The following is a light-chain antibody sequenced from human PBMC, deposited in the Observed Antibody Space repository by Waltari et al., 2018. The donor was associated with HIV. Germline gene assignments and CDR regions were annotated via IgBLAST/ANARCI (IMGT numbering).Light chain of an antibody. CDR1: SSNIGAGSD. CDR3: QAYDTRLSAWV. Sequence: QSVLTQPPSVSGAPGQRVTISCTGGSSNIGAGSDVHWDQQLPGTAPKLLIHDNINRPSGVPARFPGSRTGTSASLDSTGLQAEDEADYYCQAYDTRLSAWVFGGGTKLTVL. CDR2: DNI. J-gene: IGLJ3*02. V-gene: IGLV1-40*01.